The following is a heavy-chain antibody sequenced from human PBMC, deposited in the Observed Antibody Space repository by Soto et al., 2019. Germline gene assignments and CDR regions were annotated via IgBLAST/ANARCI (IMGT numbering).Heavy chain of an antibody. CDR3: AKDWGSSSWYSPVFFDY. CDR2: ISGSGGST. J-gene: IGHJ4*02. CDR1: GFTFSSYA. Sequence: VQLLESGGGLVQPGGSLRLSCAASGFTFSSYAMSWVRQAPGKGLEWVSAISGSGGSTYYADSVKGRFTISRDNSKNTLYLQMNSLRAEDTAVYYCAKDWGSSSWYSPVFFDYWGQGTLVTVSS. D-gene: IGHD6-13*01. V-gene: IGHV3-23*01.